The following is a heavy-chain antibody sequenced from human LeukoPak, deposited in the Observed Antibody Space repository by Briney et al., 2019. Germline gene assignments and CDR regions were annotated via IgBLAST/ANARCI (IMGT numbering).Heavy chain of an antibody. J-gene: IGHJ5*02. Sequence: PSETLSLTCTVSGGSFEHYFWSWIRQPPGKGLEWIGYIYSSGSTNYNPSLKSRVTISVDTSKNQFSLKLSSVTAADTAVYYCASRNYDILTGNWFDPWGQGTLVTVSS. D-gene: IGHD3-9*01. CDR1: GGSFEHYF. CDR2: IYSSGST. CDR3: ASRNYDILTGNWFDP. V-gene: IGHV4-59*08.